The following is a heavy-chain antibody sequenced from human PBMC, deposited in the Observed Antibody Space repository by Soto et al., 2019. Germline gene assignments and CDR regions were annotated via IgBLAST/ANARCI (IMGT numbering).Heavy chain of an antibody. D-gene: IGHD3-9*01. CDR1: GFSLSTNGVA. Sequence: SGPTLVNPTQTLTLTCSFSGFSLSTNGVAVGWIRQPPGKALEWLALIYWDDDKRYNPSLKSRLAITKDTSKNQVVLTMTNMDPVDTGTYYCARRLVDDLFGNHFDPPGQRMLVTVSS. J-gene: IGHJ5*02. CDR3: ARRLVDDLFGNHFDP. CDR2: IYWDDDK. V-gene: IGHV2-5*02.